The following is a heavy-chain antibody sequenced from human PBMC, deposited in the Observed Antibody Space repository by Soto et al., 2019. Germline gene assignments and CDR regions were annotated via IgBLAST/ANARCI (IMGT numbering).Heavy chain of an antibody. J-gene: IGHJ5*02. Sequence: GGSTRLSCAASGFTFNSYAMSWVRQDPGKGLEWVSAISGSGGSTYYADSVKGRFTISRDNSKNTLYLQMNSLRAEDTAVYYCAKDSDIVVVPAAMLSLFDPWGQGTLVTVSS. CDR3: AKDSDIVVVPAAMLSLFDP. D-gene: IGHD2-2*01. V-gene: IGHV3-23*01. CDR2: ISGSGGST. CDR1: GFTFNSYA.